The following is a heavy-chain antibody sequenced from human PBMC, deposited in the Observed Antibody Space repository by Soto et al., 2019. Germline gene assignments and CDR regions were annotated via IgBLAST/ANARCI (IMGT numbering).Heavy chain of an antibody. Sequence: EVQLLESGGGFVQPGGSLRLSCAASGFRFSDFAMTWVRQAPGRGLEWVSAITGTASSTYYADSVKGRFTISRDNSKNQLYLQINSPRAEDTAIYYCAKGAEGYVVSSLDSWGQGTLVTVSS. CDR1: GFRFSDFA. D-gene: IGHD5-12*01. V-gene: IGHV3-23*01. CDR3: AKGAEGYVVSSLDS. CDR2: ITGTASST. J-gene: IGHJ4*02.